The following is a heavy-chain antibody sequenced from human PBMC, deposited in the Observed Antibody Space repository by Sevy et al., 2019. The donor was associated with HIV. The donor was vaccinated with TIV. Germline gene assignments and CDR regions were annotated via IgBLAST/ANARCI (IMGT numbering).Heavy chain of an antibody. J-gene: IGHJ4*02. Sequence: ASVKVSCKASGYTFTNYAISWVRQAPGQGLEWMGWISGFNGDTKNAEKFQGRFTMTTDTSTKTAYMDLRSPRSDDTAVYYCVRGTTFYDFWTGGDYWGQGTLVTVS. D-gene: IGHD3-3*01. V-gene: IGHV1-18*01. CDR2: ISGFNGDT. CDR3: VRGTTFYDFWTGGDY. CDR1: GYTFTNYA.